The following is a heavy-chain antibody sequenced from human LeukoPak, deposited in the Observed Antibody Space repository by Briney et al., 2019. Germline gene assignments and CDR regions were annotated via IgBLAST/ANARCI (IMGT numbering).Heavy chain of an antibody. D-gene: IGHD3-16*01. CDR1: GFTFSTYC. CDR2: IKNDGSAT. V-gene: IGHV3-74*03. CDR3: ARVGGGGSIGGDF. Sequence: PGGSLRLSCAASGFTFSTYCMHWVRQAPGKGLVWVSRIKNDGSATTYADFVKGRFTVSRDNAKNTLYLQMSSLRAEDTAMYFCARVGGGGSIGGDFWGQGTLVTVSS. J-gene: IGHJ4*02.